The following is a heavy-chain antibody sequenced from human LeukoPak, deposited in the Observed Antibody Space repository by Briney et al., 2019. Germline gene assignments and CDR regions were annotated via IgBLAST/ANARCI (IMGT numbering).Heavy chain of an antibody. Sequence: ASVKVSCKASGYTFTGYYMHWERQAPGQGLEWMGWINPNSGGTNYAQKFQGRVTMTRDTSISTAYMELSRLRSDDTAVYYCATTIPGYCSGGSCRPNFDYWGQGTLVTVSS. CDR1: GYTFTGYY. CDR2: INPNSGGT. CDR3: ATTIPGYCSGGSCRPNFDY. V-gene: IGHV1-2*02. J-gene: IGHJ4*02. D-gene: IGHD2-15*01.